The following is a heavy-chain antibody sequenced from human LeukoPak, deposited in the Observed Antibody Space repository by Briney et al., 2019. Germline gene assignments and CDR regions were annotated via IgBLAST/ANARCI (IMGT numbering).Heavy chain of an antibody. V-gene: IGHV4-59*01. CDR3: ARVGGWLSPFGP. CDR2: IYYSGST. D-gene: IGHD3-22*01. CDR1: GGSISNYF. J-gene: IGHJ5*02. Sequence: PSETLSLTCTVSGGSISNYFWNWIRQPPGKGLEWIGYIYYSGSTNYNPSLKSRVTISVDTSKNQFSLKLTSVTAADTAVYYCARVGGWLSPFGPWGQGTLVTVSS.